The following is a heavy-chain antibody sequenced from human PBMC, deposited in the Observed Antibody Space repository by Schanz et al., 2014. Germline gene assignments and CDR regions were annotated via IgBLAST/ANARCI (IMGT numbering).Heavy chain of an antibody. CDR3: ASRSVYAPT. Sequence: EVQLLESGGGLVQPGGSLRLSCAASGFTFSIYGMSWVRQAPGKGLEWVSRMIGSGSSVFYADSVKGRFTISRDNLKNTVYLQMNSLRAGDTAVYYCASRSVYAPTWGQGILVTVSS. CDR2: MIGSGSSV. J-gene: IGHJ5*02. D-gene: IGHD2-8*01. V-gene: IGHV3-23*01. CDR1: GFTFSIYG.